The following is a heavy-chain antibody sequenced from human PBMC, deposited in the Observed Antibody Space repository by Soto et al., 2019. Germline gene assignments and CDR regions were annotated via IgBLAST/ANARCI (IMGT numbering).Heavy chain of an antibody. Sequence: PSETLSLTCTVSGDSISSSSYCWGWIRQPPGKGLEWIGSKYYTGSSHYNPSLNSRVTISLDTSNNQFSLKLTSVTSADTALYYCARHRDPGYSSSWFNSWGQGTLVT. CDR2: KYYTGSS. V-gene: IGHV4-39*01. CDR3: ARHRDPGYSSSWFNS. CDR1: GDSISSSSYC. J-gene: IGHJ5*01. D-gene: IGHD6-13*01.